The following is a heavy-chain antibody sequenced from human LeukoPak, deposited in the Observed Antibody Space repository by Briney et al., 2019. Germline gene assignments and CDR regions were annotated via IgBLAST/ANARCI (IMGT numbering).Heavy chain of an antibody. CDR1: GGSFSGHY. CDR3: AKPSNYYGSATDAFDF. CDR2: ITYSERT. V-gene: IGHV4-34*01. D-gene: IGHD3-10*01. J-gene: IGHJ3*01. Sequence: SETLSLTCVVYGGSFSGHYWSWIRQSPGKGLEWIGEITYSERTNYNPSLKSRVTISVDTSKNHFSLKLNSVTAADTAVYYCAKPSNYYGSATDAFDFWGQGTMVTVSS.